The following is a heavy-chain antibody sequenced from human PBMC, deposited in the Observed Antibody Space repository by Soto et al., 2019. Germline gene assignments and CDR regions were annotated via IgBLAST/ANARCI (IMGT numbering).Heavy chain of an antibody. CDR1: GFTVSDSE. V-gene: IGHV3-48*03. J-gene: IGHJ4*02. D-gene: IGHD2-15*01. Sequence: GGSLRLSCAASGFTVSDSEMEWVRQTPGKGLGWISYISISGTTIYSDSVRGRFTISRDNAKNSLFLHMIGLRAEDSALYYCARGWSNGGTHFDYWGQGTLVTVSS. CDR2: ISISGTT. CDR3: ARGWSNGGTHFDY.